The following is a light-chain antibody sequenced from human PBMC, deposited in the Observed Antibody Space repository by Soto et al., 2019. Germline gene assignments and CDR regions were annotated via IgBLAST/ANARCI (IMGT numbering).Light chain of an antibody. CDR3: QSYDSSLSGFV. V-gene: IGLV1-40*01. Sequence: QSVPTQPPSVSGAPGQRVTISCTGASSNIGAGFDVHWYQLLPGTAPKLLISGNNNRPSGVPDRFSGSKSGTSASLAITGFQAEDEADYYCQSYDSSLSGFVFGTGTKVTVL. CDR2: GNN. CDR1: SSNIGAGFD. J-gene: IGLJ1*01.